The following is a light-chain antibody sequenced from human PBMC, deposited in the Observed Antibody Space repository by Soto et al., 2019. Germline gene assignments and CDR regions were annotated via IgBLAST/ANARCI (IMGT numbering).Light chain of an antibody. Sequence: DIQMTQSPSTLSASVGDRVTITCRASQSISGSLAWYQQKPGKAPKPLIYEAHNLNSGVPSRFSGSESGTESALPISGLQPYYSASYYCPLYIGYWTLGQGTRVQIK. CDR3: PLYIGYWT. CDR1: QSISGS. V-gene: IGKV1-5*03. CDR2: EAH. J-gene: IGKJ1*01.